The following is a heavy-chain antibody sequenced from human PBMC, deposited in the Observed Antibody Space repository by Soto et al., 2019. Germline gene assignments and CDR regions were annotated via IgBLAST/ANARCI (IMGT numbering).Heavy chain of an antibody. CDR3: ARMNVDSYQFYYAMDV. CDR1: GFSLTTGKMG. D-gene: IGHD4-17*01. Sequence: SGPTLVNPTETLTLTCTVSGFSLTTGKMGVSWIRQPPGKALEWLAHIFSDNERSYSTSLQGRLTISKDTSGSQVVLSMTNVDPVDTTTYYCARMNVDSYQFYYAMDVWGQGTTVTVS. CDR2: IFSDNER. J-gene: IGHJ6*02. V-gene: IGHV2-26*01.